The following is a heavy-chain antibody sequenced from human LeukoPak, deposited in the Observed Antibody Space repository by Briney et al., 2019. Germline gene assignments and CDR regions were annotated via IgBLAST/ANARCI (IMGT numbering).Heavy chain of an antibody. CDR1: GFTFSNYG. Sequence: PGGSLRLSCVASGFTFSNYGMNWVRQAPGKGLEWVSVIYSGGSTYYADSVKGRFTISRDNSKNTLYLQMNSLRAEDTAVYYCARYEADSGYFSAWGQGTLVTVSS. V-gene: IGHV3-53*01. J-gene: IGHJ4*02. D-gene: IGHD3-22*01. CDR2: IYSGGST. CDR3: ARYEADSGYFSA.